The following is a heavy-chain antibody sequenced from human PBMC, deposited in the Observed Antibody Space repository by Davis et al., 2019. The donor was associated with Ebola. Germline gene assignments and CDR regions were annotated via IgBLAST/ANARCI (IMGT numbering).Heavy chain of an antibody. CDR1: GFTFSSYW. Sequence: PGGSLRLSCEASGFTFSSYWMHWVRHAPGKGLLWVSRINPDGSFTDYADSVRGRFSISRDSTSNTLYLQMNGLRAEDTAVYYCTRSSYQPDYWGQGTLVTVSS. D-gene: IGHD2-2*01. CDR2: INPDGSFT. CDR3: TRSSYQPDY. V-gene: IGHV3-74*01. J-gene: IGHJ4*02.